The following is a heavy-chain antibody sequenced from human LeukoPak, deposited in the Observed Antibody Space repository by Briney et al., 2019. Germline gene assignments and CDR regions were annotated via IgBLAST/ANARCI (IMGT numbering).Heavy chain of an antibody. Sequence: ASVKVSCKASGYSFTGYYMHWVRQAPGQGLEWMGWISAYNGNTNYAQKLQGRVTMTTDTSTSTAYMELRSLRSDDTAVYYCARVVGATSAFDIWGQGTMVTVSS. V-gene: IGHV1-18*04. CDR1: GYSFTGYY. CDR2: ISAYNGNT. D-gene: IGHD1-26*01. CDR3: ARVVGATSAFDI. J-gene: IGHJ3*02.